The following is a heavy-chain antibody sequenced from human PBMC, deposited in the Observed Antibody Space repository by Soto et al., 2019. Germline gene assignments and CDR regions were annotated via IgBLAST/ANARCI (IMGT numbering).Heavy chain of an antibody. CDR1: GGSISSGDYY. CDR3: ARPYYYDSSGFPHAFDI. CDR2: IYYSGST. V-gene: IGHV4-30-4*01. J-gene: IGHJ3*02. Sequence: SETLSLTCTVSGGSISSGDYYWSWIRQPPGKGLEWIGYIYYSGSTYYNPSLKSRVTISVDTSKNQFSLKLSSVAAADTAVYYCARPYYYDSSGFPHAFDIWGQGTMVTVSS. D-gene: IGHD3-22*01.